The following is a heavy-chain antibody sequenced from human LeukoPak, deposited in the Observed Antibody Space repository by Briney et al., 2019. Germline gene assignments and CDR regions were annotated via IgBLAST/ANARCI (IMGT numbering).Heavy chain of an antibody. CDR1: GGSFSGYY. CDR2: INHSGST. J-gene: IGHJ5*02. CDR3: ARVGIAAAGNKNWFDP. Sequence: SETLSLTCAVYGGSFSGYYWSWIRQPPGKGLEWIGEINHSGSTNYNPSLKSRVTISVDTSKNQFSLKLSSVTAADTAVYYCARVGIAAAGNKNWFDPWGQGTLVTVSS. D-gene: IGHD6-13*01. V-gene: IGHV4-34*01.